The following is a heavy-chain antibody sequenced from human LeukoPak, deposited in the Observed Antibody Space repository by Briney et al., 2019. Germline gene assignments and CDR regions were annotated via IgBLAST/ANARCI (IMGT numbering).Heavy chain of an antibody. CDR2: IGGSGGST. J-gene: IGHJ4*02. CDR3: AKGPPHSVPDDY. CDR1: GFTFSSYA. V-gene: IGHV3-23*01. Sequence: PGGSLRLSRAAPGFTFSSYAMSWVGQAPGKRLEWVLAIGGSGGSTYYADSGKGRFTISRENSKNTLYLQMNSLRAEDTAVYYCAKGPPHSVPDDYWGQGTLVTVSS.